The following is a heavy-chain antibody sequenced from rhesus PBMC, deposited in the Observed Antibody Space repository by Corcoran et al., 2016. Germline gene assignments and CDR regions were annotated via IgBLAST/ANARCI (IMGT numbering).Heavy chain of an antibody. D-gene: IGHD3-16*01. V-gene: IGHV4-99*02. J-gene: IGHJ5-2*02. Sequence: QVQLQESGPGLVKPSATLSLPCIVSNYSISSSYYWGWIRQSPGKGLEYIGYVSGKSHRTYYTPTHKGRVTIAKDTSKNQFSLRLTSVTDADTAVYYCVRDQEYYSGSYEYNSLDVWGRGLLVTVSS. CDR2: VSGKSHRT. CDR1: NYSISSSYY. CDR3: VRDQEYYSGSYEYNSLDV.